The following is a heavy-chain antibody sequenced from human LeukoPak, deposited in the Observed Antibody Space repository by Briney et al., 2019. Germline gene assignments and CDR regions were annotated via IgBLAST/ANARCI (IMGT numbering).Heavy chain of an antibody. J-gene: IGHJ3*02. Sequence: SETLSLTCTVSGGSISSSSYYWGWIRQPPGKGLEWIGYIYHSGSTYYNPSLKSRVTISVDRSKNQFSLKLSSVTAADTAVYYCAREGFIVVVPAAPGADAFDIWGQGTMVTVSS. CDR1: GGSISSSSYY. CDR3: AREGFIVVVPAAPGADAFDI. D-gene: IGHD2-2*01. CDR2: IYHSGST. V-gene: IGHV4-30-2*01.